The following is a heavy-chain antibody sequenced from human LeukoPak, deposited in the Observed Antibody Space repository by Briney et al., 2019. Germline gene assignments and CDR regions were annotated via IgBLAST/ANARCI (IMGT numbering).Heavy chain of an antibody. V-gene: IGHV4-39*01. J-gene: IGHJ4*02. Sequence: SETLSLTCTISGASISSTIYYWGWIRQPPGKGLEWIGTIFYSGSTYYNPSLKSRVTISVDTSKNQFSLKLNSVTAADTAVYYCARQTAFGGSRLHFHYWGKGTLVTVSS. CDR2: IFYSGST. CDR1: GASISSTIYY. D-gene: IGHD3-3*01. CDR3: ARQTAFGGSRLHFHY.